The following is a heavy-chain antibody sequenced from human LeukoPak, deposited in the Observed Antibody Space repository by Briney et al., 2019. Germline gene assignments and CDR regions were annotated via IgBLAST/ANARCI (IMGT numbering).Heavy chain of an antibody. CDR3: AREHSYCSSTSCYGGFDY. D-gene: IGHD2-2*01. V-gene: IGHV4-61*02. CDR1: GGSISSGSYY. Sequence: PSETLSLTCTVSGGSISSGSYYWSWIRQPAGKGLEWIGRIYTSGSTNYNPSLKSRVTISVDTSKNQFSLKLSSVTAADTAVYYCAREHSYCSSTSCYGGFDYGGQGTLVTVS. J-gene: IGHJ4*02. CDR2: IYTSGST.